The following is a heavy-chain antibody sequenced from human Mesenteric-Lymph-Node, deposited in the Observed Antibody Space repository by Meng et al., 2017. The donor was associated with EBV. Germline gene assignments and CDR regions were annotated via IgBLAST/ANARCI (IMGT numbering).Heavy chain of an antibody. J-gene: IGHJ4*02. D-gene: IGHD3-3*01. Sequence: EVPLVGPGGGLVQPGGPLGSSCAASGFSFSYYGMHWVRQAPGKGLEWVSVIYSGGSTYYADSVKGRFTISRDTSKNTVILQMNSLRAEDTALYYCARDASSGDFWSTYFDYWGQGALVTVSS. CDR2: IYSGGST. CDR1: GFSFSYYG. CDR3: ARDASSGDFWSTYFDY. V-gene: IGHV3-66*01.